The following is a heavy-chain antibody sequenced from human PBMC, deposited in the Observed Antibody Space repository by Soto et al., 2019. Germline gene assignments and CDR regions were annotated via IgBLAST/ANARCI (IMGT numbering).Heavy chain of an antibody. D-gene: IGHD1-26*01. CDR3: ARGSGSSGGN. V-gene: IGHV3-30-3*01. CDR2: ISYDGSNK. Sequence: PGGSLRLSCAASGFTFSSYAMHWVRQAPGKGLEWVAVISYDGSNKYYADSVKGRFTISRDNSKNTLYLQMNSLRAEDTAVYYCARGSGSSGGNWGQGTLVTVSS. CDR1: GFTFSSYA. J-gene: IGHJ4*02.